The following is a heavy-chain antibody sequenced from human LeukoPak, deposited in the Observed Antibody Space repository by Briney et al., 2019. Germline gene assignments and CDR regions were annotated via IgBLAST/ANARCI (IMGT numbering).Heavy chain of an antibody. V-gene: IGHV3-23*01. CDR1: GFTFNNYA. CDR3: ARAGSGYSYGSDYYYYMDV. Sequence: GGSLRLSCAASGFTFNNYAMSWVRQAPGRGLEWVSAISGSGASTFYADSVKGRFTISRDNSKNTLYPQMNSLRAEDTAVYYCARAGSGYSYGSDYYYYMDVWGKGTTVTISS. CDR2: ISGSGAST. J-gene: IGHJ6*03. D-gene: IGHD5-18*01.